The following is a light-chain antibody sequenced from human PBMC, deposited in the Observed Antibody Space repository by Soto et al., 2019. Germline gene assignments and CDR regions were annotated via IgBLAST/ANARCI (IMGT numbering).Light chain of an antibody. CDR1: SSDVGGYNY. J-gene: IGLJ1*01. Sequence: QSALTQPASVSGSPGQSITISCTGTSSDVGGYNYVSWYQQHPGKVPKLMIYEVNKRPSGVPDRFSGSKSGNTASLTVSGLQPEDEADYYCTSYAGGNNVFGTGTKLTVL. CDR3: TSYAGGNNV. CDR2: EVN. V-gene: IGLV2-8*01.